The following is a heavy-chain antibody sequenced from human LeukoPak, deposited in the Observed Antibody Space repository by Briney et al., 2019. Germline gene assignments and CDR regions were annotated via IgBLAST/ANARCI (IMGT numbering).Heavy chain of an antibody. CDR1: GFTFDDYA. Sequence: PGRSLRLSCAASGFTFDDYAMHWVRQAPGKGLEWVSGISWNSGSIGYADSVKGRFTISRDNAKNSLYLQMNSLRAEDTALYYCAKEKVAGSNCFDPWGQGTLVTVSS. J-gene: IGHJ5*02. CDR3: AKEKVAGSNCFDP. V-gene: IGHV3-9*01. D-gene: IGHD6-19*01. CDR2: ISWNSGSI.